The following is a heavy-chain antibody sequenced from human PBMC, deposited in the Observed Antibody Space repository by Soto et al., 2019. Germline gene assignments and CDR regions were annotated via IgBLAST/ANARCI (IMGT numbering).Heavy chain of an antibody. J-gene: IGHJ5*02. CDR1: GFTFSNAW. D-gene: IGHD6-19*01. Sequence: GWSLRLSCAASGFTFSNAWMNWVRQGPGTGLEWVGRIKSKPDGGTTDYAAPVKGRFTISRDDSKNTVYLQMNSLKTEDTAVYYCTTDLIAVTASGGKKRFDPWGQGTLVTVSS. CDR3: TTDLIAVTASGGKKRFDP. V-gene: IGHV3-15*01. CDR2: IKSKPDGGTT.